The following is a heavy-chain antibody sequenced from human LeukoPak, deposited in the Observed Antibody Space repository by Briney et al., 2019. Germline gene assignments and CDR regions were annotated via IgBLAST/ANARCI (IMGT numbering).Heavy chain of an antibody. CDR1: GGSISSYY. D-gene: IGHD2-21*02. CDR3: ARAPHCGGDCGFDY. CDR2: IYYSGST. J-gene: IGHJ4*02. V-gene: IGHV4-59*01. Sequence: SETLSLTCTVSGGSISSYYWSWIRQPPGKGLEWIGYIYYSGSTNYNPSPKSRVTISVDTSKNQFSLKLSSVTAADTAVYYCARAPHCGGDCGFDYWGQGTLVTVSS.